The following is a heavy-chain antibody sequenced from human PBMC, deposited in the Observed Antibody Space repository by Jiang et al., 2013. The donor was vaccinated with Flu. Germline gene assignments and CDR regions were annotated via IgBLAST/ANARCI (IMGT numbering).Heavy chain of an antibody. CDR3: ARVRNIVVVPAAKNAFDI. J-gene: IGHJ3*02. Sequence: GPGLVKPPGTLSLTCAVSGGSISSSNWWSWVRQPPGKGLEWIGEIYHSGSTNYNPSLKSRVTISVDKSKNQFSLKLSSVTAADTAVYCCARVRNIVVVPAAKNAFDIWGQGTMVTVSS. CDR2: IYHSGST. CDR1: GGSISSSNW. V-gene: IGHV4-4*01. D-gene: IGHD2-2*01.